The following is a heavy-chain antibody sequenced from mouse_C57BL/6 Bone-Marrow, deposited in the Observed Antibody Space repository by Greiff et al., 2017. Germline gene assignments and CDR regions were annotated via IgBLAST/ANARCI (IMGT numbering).Heavy chain of an antibody. D-gene: IGHD1-1*01. CDR3: ARGPYYGPGNYYAMDY. CDR1: GFNIKNTY. Sequence: VHVKQSVAELVRPGASVKLSCTASGFNIKNTYMHWVKQRPEQGLEWIGRIDPANGNTKYAPKFQGKATITADTSSNTAYLQLSSLTSEDTAIYYCARGPYYGPGNYYAMDYWGQGTSVTVSS. CDR2: IDPANGNT. J-gene: IGHJ4*01. V-gene: IGHV14-3*01.